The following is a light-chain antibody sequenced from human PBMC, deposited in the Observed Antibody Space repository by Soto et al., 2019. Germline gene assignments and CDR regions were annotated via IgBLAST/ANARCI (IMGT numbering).Light chain of an antibody. CDR1: SSDVGGYNY. CDR3: SSYSSSSTLV. CDR2: EVS. J-gene: IGLJ2*01. Sequence: QSALTQPASVSGSPGQSITISCTGTSSDVGGYNYVSWYQQHPGKAPKLMIYEVSNRPSGVSNRFSGSKSGNTASLTISGLQAEDEAEYYCSSYSSSSTLVFGGGTKPTVL. V-gene: IGLV2-14*01.